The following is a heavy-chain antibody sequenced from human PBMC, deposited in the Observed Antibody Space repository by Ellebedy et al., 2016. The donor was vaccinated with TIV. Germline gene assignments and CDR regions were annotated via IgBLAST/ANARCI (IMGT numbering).Heavy chain of an antibody. Sequence: GGSLRLSXAASGFTFSSYWMHWVRQAPGQGLVWVSRINSDGSGTRDADSVKGRFTISRDNAKNTLYLQMNSLRDEDTAVYYCVRDGRTAGTDYYLGMDVWGQGTTVTVSS. CDR3: VRDGRTAGTDYYLGMDV. CDR1: GFTFSSYW. CDR2: INSDGSGT. D-gene: IGHD1-14*01. V-gene: IGHV3-74*01. J-gene: IGHJ6*02.